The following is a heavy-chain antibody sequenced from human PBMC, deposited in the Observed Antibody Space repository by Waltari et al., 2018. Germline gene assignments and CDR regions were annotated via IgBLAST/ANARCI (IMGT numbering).Heavy chain of an antibody. D-gene: IGHD6-13*01. Sequence: EVQLVQSGAEVKKPGESLKISCKGSGYSFTSYWIGWVRQMPGKGLEWMGIIYPGASDTRSSTSSQGQVTIPADKSISTAYLQWSSLKASDTAMYYCARSPQSQLNWFDPWGQGTLVTVSS. CDR1: GYSFTSYW. CDR2: IYPGASDT. J-gene: IGHJ5*02. CDR3: ARSPQSQLNWFDP. V-gene: IGHV5-51*01.